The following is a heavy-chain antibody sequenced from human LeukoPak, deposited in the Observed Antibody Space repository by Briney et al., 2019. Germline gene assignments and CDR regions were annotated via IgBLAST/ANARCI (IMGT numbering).Heavy chain of an antibody. CDR1: GASISATNW. D-gene: IGHD3-10*01. J-gene: IGHJ3*01. V-gene: IGHV4-4*02. CDR2: VSHSETT. CDR3: AKESGRGTFDL. Sequence: SETLSLTCDVSGASISATNWWTWVRLPPGKGLEWIGEVSHSETTNYSPSLRGRVRLSVDRATNQFSLRLTSVTAADTAVYYCAKESGRGTFDLWGQGTMVTVSS.